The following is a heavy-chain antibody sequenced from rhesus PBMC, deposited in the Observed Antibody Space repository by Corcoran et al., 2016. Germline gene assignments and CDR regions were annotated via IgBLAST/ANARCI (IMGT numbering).Heavy chain of an antibody. J-gene: IGHJ4*01. CDR1: GGSISSNY. V-gene: IGHV4-173*01. CDR2: ISGSGGNT. D-gene: IGHD1-14*01. CDR3: LRDWGAERY. Sequence: QLQLQESGPGLVKPSETLSLTCAVSGGSISSNYWSWIRPPRGKGREWIGRISGSGGNTDYKPVLKRRVTVSADTAKNQFSLKLTSVTAADTAVYYCLRDWGAERYWGQGVLVTVSS.